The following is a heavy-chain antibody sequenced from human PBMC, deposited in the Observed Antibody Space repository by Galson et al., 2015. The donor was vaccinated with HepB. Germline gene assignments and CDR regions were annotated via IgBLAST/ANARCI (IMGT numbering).Heavy chain of an antibody. Sequence: CAISGDSVSSNSATWNWIRQSPSRGLEWLGRTHYRSKWYYDYAVSVKSRITINPDTSKNQVSLQLNSVTPDDTAVYYCTREDTSSLNRHGMDLWGQGTTVTVSS. V-gene: IGHV6-1*01. CDR3: TREDTSSLNRHGMDL. J-gene: IGHJ6*02. D-gene: IGHD6-13*01. CDR1: GDSVSSNSAT. CDR2: THYRSKWYY.